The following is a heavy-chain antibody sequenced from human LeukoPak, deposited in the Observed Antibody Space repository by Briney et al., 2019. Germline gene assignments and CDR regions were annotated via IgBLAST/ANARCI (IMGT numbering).Heavy chain of an antibody. Sequence: SETLSLTCAVYGGSFSGYSWTWIRQPPGKGLEWIGELNYSGSTNYNPSLKSRVTISVDTSKNQFSLKLNSVTAADTAVFYCARGRRSGYYRGNYFDYWGQGTLVTVSS. V-gene: IGHV4-34*01. J-gene: IGHJ4*02. CDR3: ARGRRSGYYRGNYFDY. CDR2: LNYSGST. CDR1: GGSFSGYS. D-gene: IGHD3-3*01.